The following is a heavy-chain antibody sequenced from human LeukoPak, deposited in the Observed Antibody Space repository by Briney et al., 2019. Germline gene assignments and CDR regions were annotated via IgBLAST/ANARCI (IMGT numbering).Heavy chain of an antibody. Sequence: PSETLSLTCAVYGGSFSGYYWSWLRQPPGKGLEWIGEINHSGSTNYNPSLKSRVTISVDTSKNQFSLKLSSVTAADTAVYYCARGRLVYDFWSGGDIRHNWFDPWGQGTLVTVSS. J-gene: IGHJ5*02. CDR2: INHSGST. CDR1: GGSFSGYY. CDR3: ARGRLVYDFWSGGDIRHNWFDP. D-gene: IGHD3-3*01. V-gene: IGHV4-34*01.